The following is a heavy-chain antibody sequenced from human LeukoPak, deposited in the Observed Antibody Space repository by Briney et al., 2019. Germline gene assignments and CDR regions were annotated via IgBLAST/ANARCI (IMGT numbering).Heavy chain of an antibody. Sequence: ASVKDSCKASGYTFTGYYMHWVRQAPGQGLEWMGWINPNSGGTNYAQKFQGRVTMTRDTSISTAYMELSRLRSDDTAVYYCAKDYYGSGSYYQFGYWGQGTLVTVSS. D-gene: IGHD3-10*01. V-gene: IGHV1-2*02. J-gene: IGHJ4*02. CDR2: INPNSGGT. CDR1: GYTFTGYY. CDR3: AKDYYGSGSYYQFGY.